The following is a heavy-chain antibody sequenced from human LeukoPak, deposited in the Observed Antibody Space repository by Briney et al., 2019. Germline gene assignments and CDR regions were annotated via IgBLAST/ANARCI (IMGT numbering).Heavy chain of an antibody. J-gene: IGHJ4*02. V-gene: IGHV1-18*01. CDR3: ARDLWASSPNYFDY. CDR2: ISAYNGNT. CDR1: GYTFTSYG. D-gene: IGHD6-13*01. Sequence: ASVKVSCTASGYTFTSYGISWVRQAPGQGLEWMGWISAYNGNTNYAQKLQGRVTMTTDTSTSTAYMELRSLRSDDTAVYYCARDLWASSPNYFDYWGQGTLVTVSS.